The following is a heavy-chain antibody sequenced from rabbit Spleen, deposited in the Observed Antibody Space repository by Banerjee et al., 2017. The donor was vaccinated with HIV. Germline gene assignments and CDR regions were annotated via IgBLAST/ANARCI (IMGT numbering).Heavy chain of an antibody. CDR3: ARGSAAMTMVITGYYLNL. J-gene: IGHJ4*01. CDR1: GFSFSSRYY. CDR2: IYPDGSGST. D-gene: IGHD2-1*01. Sequence: QEQLVESGGGLVQPEGSLTLTCTASGFSFSSRYYMSWVRQAPGKGPEWIGCIYPDGSGSTAYASWAKGRFTISKTSSTTVTLQMTSLTAADTATYFCARGSAAMTMVITGYYLNLWGPGTLVTVS. V-gene: IGHV1S45*01.